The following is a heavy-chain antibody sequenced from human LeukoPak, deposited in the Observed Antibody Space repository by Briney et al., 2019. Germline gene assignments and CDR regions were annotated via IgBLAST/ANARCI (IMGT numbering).Heavy chain of an antibody. V-gene: IGHV3-74*01. D-gene: IGHD3-3*01. CDR2: INSDGSST. Sequence: GGSLRLSCATSGFTFRRHWMHWVRQAPGKGLVWVSRINSDGSSTSYADSVKGRFTFSRDNAKNTLYLQINSLRAEDKAVYYCSRDGPSGYFDYWGQGALVTVSS. J-gene: IGHJ4*02. CDR3: SRDGPSGYFDY. CDR1: GFTFRRHW.